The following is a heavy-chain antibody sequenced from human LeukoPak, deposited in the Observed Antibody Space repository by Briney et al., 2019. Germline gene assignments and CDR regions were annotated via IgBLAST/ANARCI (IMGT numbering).Heavy chain of an antibody. D-gene: IGHD1-26*01. CDR1: GFSLSNYG. J-gene: IGHJ3*01. CDR2: ISGRGDST. V-gene: IGHV3-23*01. CDR3: ARVIGWDEPFDL. Sequence: GGSLRLSCAASGFSLSNYGTSWVRQAPGKGLEWVSGISGRGDSTYYADSVKGRFTISRDNAKNTLYLQMNSLRAEDTAIYYCARVIGWDEPFDLWGQGTMVTVSS.